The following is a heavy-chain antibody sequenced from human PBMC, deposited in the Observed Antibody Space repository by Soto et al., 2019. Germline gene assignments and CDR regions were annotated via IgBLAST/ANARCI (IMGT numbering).Heavy chain of an antibody. CDR2: ISSSSSYI. CDR3: ARALAVAGTSGGMDV. V-gene: IGHV3-21*01. J-gene: IGHJ6*02. CDR1: GFTFSSYS. D-gene: IGHD6-19*01. Sequence: GGSLRLSCAASGFTFSSYSMNWVRQAPGKGLEWVSSISSSSSYIYYADSVKGRFTISRDNAKNSLYLQMNILRAEDTAVYYCARALAVAGTSGGMDVWGQGTTVTVSS.